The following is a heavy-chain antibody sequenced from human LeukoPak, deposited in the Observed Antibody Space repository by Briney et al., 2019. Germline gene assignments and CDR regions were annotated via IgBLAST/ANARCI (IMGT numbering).Heavy chain of an antibody. Sequence: SETLSLTCAVSGVSISSSNSYWGWIRQPPGKGLEWIVSIYYSGNTYYNASLKSQVTISVDTSKNQFSLKLSSVTAADTAVYDCANIRGYSYGRVDYWGQGTLVTVSS. D-gene: IGHD5-18*01. CDR2: IYYSGNT. CDR1: GVSISSSNSY. V-gene: IGHV4-39*07. J-gene: IGHJ4*02. CDR3: ANIRGYSYGRVDY.